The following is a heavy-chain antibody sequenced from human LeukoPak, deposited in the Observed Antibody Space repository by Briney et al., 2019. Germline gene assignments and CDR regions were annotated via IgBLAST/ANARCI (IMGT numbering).Heavy chain of an antibody. V-gene: IGHV3-30*18. CDR1: GFTFSSYS. J-gene: IGHJ4*02. CDR2: ITYEGRTD. CDR3: AKEPRVYSSGWGYDF. D-gene: IGHD6-19*01. Sequence: GGSLRLSCAASGFTFSSYSMNWVRQAPGKGLEWVAVITYEGRTDYYADSVKGRFTISRDNSKNTLYLQMNSLRAEDTAVYYCAKEPRVYSSGWGYDFWGQGTLVTVSS.